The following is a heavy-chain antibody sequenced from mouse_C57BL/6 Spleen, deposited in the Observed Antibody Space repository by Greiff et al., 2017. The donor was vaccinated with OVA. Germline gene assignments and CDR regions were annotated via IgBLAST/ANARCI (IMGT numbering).Heavy chain of an antibody. CDR3: ARGGYYAMDY. V-gene: IGHV1-82*01. J-gene: IGHJ4*01. Sequence: VNVVESGPELVKPGASVKISCKASGYAFSSSWMNWVKQRPGKGLEWIGRIYPGDGDTNYNGKFKGKATLTADKSSSTAYMQLSSLTSEDSAVYFCARGGYYAMDYWGQGTSVTVSS. CDR2: IYPGDGDT. D-gene: IGHD1-1*02. CDR1: GYAFSSSW.